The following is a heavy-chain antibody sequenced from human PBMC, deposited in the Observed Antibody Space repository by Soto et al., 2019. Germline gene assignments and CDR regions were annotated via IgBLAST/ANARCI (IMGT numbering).Heavy chain of an antibody. Sequence: GGSLRLSCAASGFTVSSNYMSWVRQAPGKGLEWVSVIYSGGSTNYADSVKGRFTISRDNSKNTLYLQMNSLRAEDTAVYYCATAHGFGESYFDYWGQGTLVTVSS. CDR1: GFTVSSNY. V-gene: IGHV3-66*01. J-gene: IGHJ4*02. CDR2: IYSGGST. D-gene: IGHD3-10*01. CDR3: ATAHGFGESYFDY.